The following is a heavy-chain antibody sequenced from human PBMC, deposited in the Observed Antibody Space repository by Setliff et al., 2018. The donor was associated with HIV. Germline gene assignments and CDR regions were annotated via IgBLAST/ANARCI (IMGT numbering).Heavy chain of an antibody. V-gene: IGHV3-23*01. CDR3: AKPTSGMYPRAFDL. J-gene: IGHJ3*01. CDR1: GSGYSTFD. D-gene: IGHD1-26*01. Sequence: GGSLRLSCAAFGSGYSTFDMDWVRQTPGKGLEWVADVSPDGYEKRYADFVKGRFTVSRDNSKNILFLQMVSLGVEDTGIYYCAKPTSGMYPRAFDLWGRGTVVTVSS. CDR2: VSPDGYEK.